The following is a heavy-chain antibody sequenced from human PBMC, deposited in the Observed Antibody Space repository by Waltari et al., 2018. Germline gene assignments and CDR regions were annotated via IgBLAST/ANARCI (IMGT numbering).Heavy chain of an antibody. D-gene: IGHD3-22*01. Sequence: QVQLHESGPGLVKPSETLSLTCDVSGYSIRSGFYWGWIRQPPGKGLEWIGSIYHDGKTHFSPSLQSRVTIAVDTSKNQFSLKLKSVTAADTAVYYCARVGPYAGSGYYYGPWEYWGQGTLVAVSS. CDR3: ARVGPYAGSGYYYGPWEY. J-gene: IGHJ4*02. CDR1: GYSIRSGFY. V-gene: IGHV4-38-2*01. CDR2: IYHDGKT.